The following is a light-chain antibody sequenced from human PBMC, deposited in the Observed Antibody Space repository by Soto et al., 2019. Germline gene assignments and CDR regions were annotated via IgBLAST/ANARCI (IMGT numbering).Light chain of an antibody. CDR2: DNN. J-gene: IGLJ2*01. V-gene: IGLV1-51*01. CDR1: SSNIGNNY. CDR3: EAWDDSLTTVL. Sequence: QSVLTQPPSVSAAPGQKVTISCSGSSSNIGNNYVSWYQQVPGTAPELLIFDNNKRPSVIPDRFSGSKSGTSATLGITGLQTGDEADYYCEAWDDSLTTVLFGGGTKLTVL.